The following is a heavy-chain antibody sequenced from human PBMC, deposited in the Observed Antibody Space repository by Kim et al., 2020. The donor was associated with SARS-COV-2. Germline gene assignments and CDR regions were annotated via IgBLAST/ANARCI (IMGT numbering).Heavy chain of an antibody. J-gene: IGHJ3*02. Sequence: ADSVKGRFTISRDNSKNTLYLQMNSLRAEDTAVYYCARAEIKRGSDAFDIWGQGTMVTFSS. V-gene: IGHV3-30*01. CDR3: ARAEIKRGSDAFDI. D-gene: IGHD1-1*01.